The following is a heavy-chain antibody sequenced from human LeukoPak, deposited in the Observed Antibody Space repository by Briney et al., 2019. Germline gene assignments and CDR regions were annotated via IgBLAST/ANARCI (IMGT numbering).Heavy chain of an antibody. V-gene: IGHV4-34*01. D-gene: IGHD3/OR15-3a*01. J-gene: IGHJ4*02. CDR2: INHSGTT. CDR1: GGSFSGYY. CDR3: ARGGLANYFDY. Sequence: PSEALSLTCVVYGGSFSGYYWSWIRQPPGKGLEWIGEINHSGTTNYNPCLKSLVTISVDTSKNQFSLKLTSVTAADTAVYYCARGGLANYFDYWGQGTLVPVSS.